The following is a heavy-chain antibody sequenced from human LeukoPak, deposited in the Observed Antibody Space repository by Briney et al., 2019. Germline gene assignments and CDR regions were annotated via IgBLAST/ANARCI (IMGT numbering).Heavy chain of an antibody. D-gene: IGHD3-10*01. Sequence: PGGSLRLSCAASGFTFDDYAMHWVRQAPGKGLEWVSPISGDGGSTYYADSVKGQFTISRDNSKNSLYLQMNSLRTEDTALYYCAKAITMVRGAITGYYFDYWGQGTLVTVSS. CDR2: ISGDGGST. J-gene: IGHJ4*02. CDR3: AKAITMVRGAITGYYFDY. V-gene: IGHV3-43*02. CDR1: GFTFDDYA.